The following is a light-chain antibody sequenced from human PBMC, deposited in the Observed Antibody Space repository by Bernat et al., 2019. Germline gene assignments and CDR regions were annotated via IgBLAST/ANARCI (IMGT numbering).Light chain of an antibody. CDR3: QQYNSYSPT. CDR2: TAS. CDR1: QSISSW. Sequence: DIQMTQSPSTLSASVGDRVSIPCRASQSISSWLAWYQQKPGKAPKLLIYTASSLESGVPSRFSGSGSGTEFTLTISSLQPDDCATYYCQQYNSYSPTVGGGTKVEIK. J-gene: IGKJ4*01. V-gene: IGKV1-5*03.